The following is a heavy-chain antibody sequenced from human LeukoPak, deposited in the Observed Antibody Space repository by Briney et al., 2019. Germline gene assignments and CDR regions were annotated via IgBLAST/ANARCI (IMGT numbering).Heavy chain of an antibody. D-gene: IGHD1-26*01. CDR3: ARARGSHNAFDI. CDR1: GFTVSSSA. Sequence: GSLRLSCAASGFTVSSSAMSWVRQAPGKGLEWVSDIGGSGDYTNYADSVKGRFTISRDNSKNTLYLQMHSLRAEDTAIYSCARARGSHNAFDIWGQGRVVTVSS. J-gene: IGHJ3*02. V-gene: IGHV3-23*01. CDR2: IGGSGDYT.